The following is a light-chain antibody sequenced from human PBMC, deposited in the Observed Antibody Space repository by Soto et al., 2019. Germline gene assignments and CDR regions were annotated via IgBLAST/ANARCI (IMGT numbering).Light chain of an antibody. CDR3: QQYNNWPRT. J-gene: IGKJ1*01. CDR1: QSVSSN. Sequence: EIVMTQSPATLSVSPGERATLSCRASQSVSSNLAWYQQKPGQAPRLLIYGASTRATGIPARFSGSGSGTEFTFTISSLQSEDFAVYYCQQYNNWPRTFGPGTKVEIK. CDR2: GAS. V-gene: IGKV3-15*01.